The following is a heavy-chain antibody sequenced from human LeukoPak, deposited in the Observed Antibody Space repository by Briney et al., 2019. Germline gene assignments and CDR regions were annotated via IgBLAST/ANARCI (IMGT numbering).Heavy chain of an antibody. CDR3: ARGGHSNHDPFDY. CDR2: ISQFGST. CDR1: GGPFSGYY. D-gene: IGHD4-11*01. J-gene: IGHJ4*02. Sequence: SETLSLTCDVLGGPFSGYYWSWICQPPGRRLEWIGEISQFGSTDYNPSLKSRVTISVDTSRGRFSLKVTSVTAADTAVYYCARGGHSNHDPFDYWGQGTLVTVS. V-gene: IGHV4-34*01.